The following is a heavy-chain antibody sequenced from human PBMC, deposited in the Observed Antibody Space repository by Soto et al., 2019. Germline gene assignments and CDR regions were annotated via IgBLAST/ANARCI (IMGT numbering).Heavy chain of an antibody. Sequence: GGSLRLACASSVFTFCTYGMHWVRQVPGKGLQWVAVIWYDGGTKYYADSVRGRFTVSRDNSKNTMYLQMNSLRDEDTAVYYCARIDCTGNNCNPYYHYGMDVWGQGTTVTVSS. V-gene: IGHV3-33*01. J-gene: IGHJ6*02. D-gene: IGHD2-8*02. CDR2: IWYDGGTK. CDR3: ARIDCTGNNCNPYYHYGMDV. CDR1: VFTFCTYG.